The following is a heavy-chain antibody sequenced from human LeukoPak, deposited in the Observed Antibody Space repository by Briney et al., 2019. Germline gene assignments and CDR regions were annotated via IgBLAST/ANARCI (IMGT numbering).Heavy chain of an antibody. CDR2: ISAYNGNT. J-gene: IGHJ4*02. D-gene: IGHD6-6*01. V-gene: IGHV1-18*01. Sequence: GASVKFSSKASGSTFTSYGISWVRQAPGQGLEWMGWISAYNGNTNYAQKLQGRVTMTTDTSTSTAYMELRSLRSDDTAVYYCARVGLWQLLPYYFDYWGQGTLVTVSS. CDR1: GSTFTSYG. CDR3: ARVGLWQLLPYYFDY.